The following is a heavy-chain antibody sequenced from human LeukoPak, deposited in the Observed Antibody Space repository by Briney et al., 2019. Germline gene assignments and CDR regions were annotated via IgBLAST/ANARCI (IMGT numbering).Heavy chain of an antibody. D-gene: IGHD6-13*01. CDR1: EYSFPNYC. CDR2: IYPDDSDT. CDR3: AIGRGGQQLGDY. Sequence: NPGESLKISCKHPEYSFPNYCIGWVRQMPGKGLEWMGIIYPDDSDTRYSPSFQGQVTISADRSISTAYLQWSSLKASDTAMYYCAIGRGGQQLGDYWGQGILVTVSS. J-gene: IGHJ4*02. V-gene: IGHV5-51*01.